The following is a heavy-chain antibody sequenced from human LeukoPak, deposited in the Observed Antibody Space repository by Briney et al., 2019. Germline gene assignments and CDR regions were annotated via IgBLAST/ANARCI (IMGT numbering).Heavy chain of an antibody. Sequence: GGSLRLSCAASGFTFSSYGMSWVRQAPGKGLEWVSAISGSGGSTYYADSVKGRFTISRDNSKNTLYLQMNSLRAEDTAVYYCAKDGLLWLLPDYWGQGTLVTVSS. CDR2: ISGSGGST. CDR1: GFTFSSYG. V-gene: IGHV3-23*01. D-gene: IGHD6-19*01. CDR3: AKDGLLWLLPDY. J-gene: IGHJ4*02.